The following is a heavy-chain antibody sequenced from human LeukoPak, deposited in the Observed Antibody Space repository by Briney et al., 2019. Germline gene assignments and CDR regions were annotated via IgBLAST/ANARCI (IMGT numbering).Heavy chain of an antibody. CDR1: GFSLSTSGVG. CDR2: IYWNDDK. J-gene: IGHJ4*02. CDR3: AHIYDFWSGREFDY. Sequence: SGPTLVKPTQTLTLTCTFSGFSLSTSGVGVGWIRQPPGKALEWLALIYWNDDKRYIPSLKSRLTITKDTSKNQVVLTMTNMDPVDTATYYCAHIYDFWSGREFDYWGQGTLVTVSS. D-gene: IGHD3-3*01. V-gene: IGHV2-5*01.